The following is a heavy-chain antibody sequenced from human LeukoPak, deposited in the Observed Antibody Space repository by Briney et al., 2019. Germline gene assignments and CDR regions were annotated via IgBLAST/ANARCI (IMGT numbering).Heavy chain of an antibody. J-gene: IGHJ6*03. D-gene: IGHD1-26*01. V-gene: IGHV4-34*01. CDR2: INHSGST. CDR1: GGSFSGYY. CDR3: ARVSGSYSLYYYMDV. Sequence: SETLSLTCAVYGGSFSGYYWSWIRQPPGKGLEWIGEINHSGSTNYNPSLKSRVTISVDTSKNQFSLKLSSVTAADTAVYYCARVSGSYSLYYYMDVWGKGTTVTVSS.